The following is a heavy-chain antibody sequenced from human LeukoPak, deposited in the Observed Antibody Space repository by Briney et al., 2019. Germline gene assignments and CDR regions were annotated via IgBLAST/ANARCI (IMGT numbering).Heavy chain of an antibody. J-gene: IGHJ5*02. Sequence: ASVKVSCKASGYTFTGYYMHWVRQAPGLGLEWMGWINPNSGGTNYAQKFQGRVTMTRDTSISTAYMELSRLRSDDTAVYYCARDYYDSSGYSSYWFDPWGQGTLVTVSS. CDR3: ARDYYDSSGYSSYWFDP. CDR2: INPNSGGT. D-gene: IGHD3-22*01. CDR1: GYTFTGYY. V-gene: IGHV1-2*02.